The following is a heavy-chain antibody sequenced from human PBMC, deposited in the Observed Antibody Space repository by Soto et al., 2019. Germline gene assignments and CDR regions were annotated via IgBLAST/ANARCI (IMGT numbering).Heavy chain of an antibody. V-gene: IGHV1-3*01. J-gene: IGHJ6*02. CDR3: ARAEVVYDFWSGQAVYYGMDV. Sequence: GPSVKVSCKASGYTFTSYAMHWVRQAPGQRLEWMGWISAYNGNTDYAQKFQGRVTMTTDTSTSTAYMELSSLRSEDTAVYYCARAEVVYDFWSGQAVYYGMDVWGQGTTVTVSS. CDR2: ISAYNGNT. D-gene: IGHD3-3*01. CDR1: GYTFTSYA.